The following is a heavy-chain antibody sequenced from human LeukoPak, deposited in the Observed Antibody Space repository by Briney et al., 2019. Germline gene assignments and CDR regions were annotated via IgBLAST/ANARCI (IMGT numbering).Heavy chain of an antibody. D-gene: IGHD6-13*01. Sequence: SETLSLTCTVSGGSISSYYWSWIRQPAGKGLEWIGRIHASGSTNYNPSLKSRVTMSVDTSKNQFSLKLSSLTAADAAVYFCARGIAAAASNCFDPWGQGTLVTVSS. V-gene: IGHV4-4*07. J-gene: IGHJ5*02. CDR1: GGSISSYY. CDR3: ARGIAAAASNCFDP. CDR2: IHASGST.